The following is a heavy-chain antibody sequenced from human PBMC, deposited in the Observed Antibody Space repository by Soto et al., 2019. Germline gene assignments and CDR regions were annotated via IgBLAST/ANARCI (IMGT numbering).Heavy chain of an antibody. CDR1: GNTFTSYD. CDR2: INPNSGNI. D-gene: IGHD3-10*01. CDR3: ARGRASGSYYLLDY. V-gene: IGHV1-8*01. J-gene: IGHJ4*02. Sequence: PEASVKVSCKASGNTFTSYDINWVRQATGHGLEWMGWINPNSGNIGYAQKFQGRVTMTRDTAIRTAYMEVSRLRSDDTAVYYCARGRASGSYYLLDYWGQGTLVTVSS.